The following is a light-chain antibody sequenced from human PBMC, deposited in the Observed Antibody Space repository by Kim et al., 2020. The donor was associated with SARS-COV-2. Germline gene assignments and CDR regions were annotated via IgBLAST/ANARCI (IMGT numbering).Light chain of an antibody. Sequence: GQRVTISCSGSSSNIGSNTVNWYQQLPGTAPKLLIYNNDHRPSGVPDRFSGSKSGTSASLAISGLQSEDEADYYCAAWDVSLNGLVFGGGTQLTVL. V-gene: IGLV1-44*01. CDR2: NND. CDR1: SSNIGSNT. CDR3: AAWDVSLNGLV. J-gene: IGLJ2*01.